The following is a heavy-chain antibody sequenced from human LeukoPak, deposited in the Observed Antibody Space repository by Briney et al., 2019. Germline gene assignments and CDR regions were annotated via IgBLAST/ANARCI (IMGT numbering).Heavy chain of an antibody. CDR2: INPNSGGT. CDR3: ARAVAVAPFDFDY. D-gene: IGHD6-19*01. Sequence: GASVKVSCKASGYTFTGYYMHWVRQAPGQGLEWMGWINPNSGGTNYAQKFQGRVTMTRDTSISTAYMELSRLRSDDTAVYYCARAVAVAPFDFDYWGQGTLVTVSS. V-gene: IGHV1-2*02. CDR1: GYTFTGYY. J-gene: IGHJ4*02.